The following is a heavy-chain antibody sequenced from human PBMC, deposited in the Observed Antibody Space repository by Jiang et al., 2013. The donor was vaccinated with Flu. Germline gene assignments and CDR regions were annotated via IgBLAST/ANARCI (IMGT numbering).Heavy chain of an antibody. CDR2: TYYRSKWYN. D-gene: IGHD6-19*01. J-gene: IGHJ6*04. CDR3: ARDGDSSGWYGYYYYYGMDV. CDR1: GDSVSSNSAA. V-gene: IGHV6-1*01. Sequence: SQTLSLTCAISGDSVSSNSAAWNWIRQSPSRGLEWLGRTYYRSKWYNDYAVSVKSRITINPDTSKNQFSLQLNSVTPEDTAVYYCARDGDSSGWYGYYYYYGMDVWGKGTTVTVSS.